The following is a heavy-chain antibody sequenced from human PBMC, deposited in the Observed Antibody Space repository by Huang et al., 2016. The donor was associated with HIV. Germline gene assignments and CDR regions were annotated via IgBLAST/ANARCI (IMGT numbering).Heavy chain of an antibody. J-gene: IGHJ6*03. V-gene: IGHV4-39*01. Sequence: QLLLQESGPGLVKPSEALALTCAVSGGSIRSSDYHWGWIRQPPGKGLEWIGRIYDKGSTHYMPSLKSRVTIAVDTAKNLFFLNLTSMTCADTAVYYCARHREGPVAYYSGWGSHLNYMDVWGRGRTVVVSS. D-gene: IGHD3-10*01. CDR1: GGSIRSSDYH. CDR3: ARHREGPVAYYSGWGSHLNYMDV. CDR2: IYDKGST.